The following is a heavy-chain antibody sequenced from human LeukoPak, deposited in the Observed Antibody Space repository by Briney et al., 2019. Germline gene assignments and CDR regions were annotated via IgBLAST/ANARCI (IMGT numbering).Heavy chain of an antibody. J-gene: IGHJ3*01. V-gene: IGHV3-48*02. CDR3: ARGAWSSGGSCCN. CDR1: GFSLSSYS. CDR2: ISSSSSTI. D-gene: IGHD2-15*01. Sequence: GGSLRLSCAASGFSLSSYSMNWVRQAPGKGLEWVSYISSSSSTIYYADSVKGRFTISRDNAKNSLYLQMNSLRDEDTAVYYCARGAWSSGGSCCNWGQGTVVTVSS.